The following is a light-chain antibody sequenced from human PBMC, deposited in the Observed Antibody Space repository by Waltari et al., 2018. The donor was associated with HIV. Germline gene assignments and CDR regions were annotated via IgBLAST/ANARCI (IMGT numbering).Light chain of an antibody. CDR1: QSLLHSNGHNY. J-gene: IGKJ1*01. CDR2: LGS. Sequence: DIAMIQSPDSLSVTPGAPASISCRYSQSLLHSNGHNYLDWYLQRPGQAPQLLIYLGSNRASGVPDRISGSGSGTNFILTISKVEAGDVGTYFCMHGQGTPVFGQGTKVEVK. V-gene: IGKV2-28*01. CDR3: MHGQGTPV.